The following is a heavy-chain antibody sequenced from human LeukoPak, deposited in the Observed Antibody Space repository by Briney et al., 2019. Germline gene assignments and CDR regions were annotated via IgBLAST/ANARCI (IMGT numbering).Heavy chain of an antibody. J-gene: IGHJ6*03. D-gene: IGHD2-2*01. CDR2: IILIFGTA. CDR1: GGTFSSYA. CDR3: ARDQVVVVPAATPVYYYYYMDV. Sequence: SVKVSCKASGGTFSSYAISWVRQAPGQGLEWMGRIILIFGTANYAQKFQGRVTITTDESTSTAYMGLSSLRSEDTAVYYCARDQVVVVPAATPVYYYYYMDVWGKGTTVTVSS. V-gene: IGHV1-69*05.